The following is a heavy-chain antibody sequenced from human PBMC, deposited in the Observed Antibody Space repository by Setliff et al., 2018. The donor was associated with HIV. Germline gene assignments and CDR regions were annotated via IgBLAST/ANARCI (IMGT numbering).Heavy chain of an antibody. D-gene: IGHD2-8*01. Sequence: SETLSLTCAVYGGSFNGYSWSWIRQPPGKGLEWIGEINHSGSTKYNPTLKSRVTMSIDTSKNQFSLKLSSVTAADTAVYYCARASPPPGWSCTNGVCYYFDYWVPETLLVTVSS. CDR3: ARASPPPGWSCTNGVCYYFDY. J-gene: IGHJ4*03. V-gene: IGHV4-34*01. CDR2: INHSGST. CDR1: GGSFNGYS.